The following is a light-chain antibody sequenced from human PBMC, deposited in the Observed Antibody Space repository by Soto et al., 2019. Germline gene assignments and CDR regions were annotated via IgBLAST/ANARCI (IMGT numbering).Light chain of an antibody. CDR2: EVS. CDR1: TSNIGTFY. V-gene: IGLV1-47*01. CDR3: SAYAGGKV. Sequence: QSVLTQPPSASSTPGQKVTISCSGSTSNIGTFYVYWYQHLPGTAPKLMIYEVSKRPSGVPDRFSGSKSGNTASLTVSGLQAEDEADYYCSAYAGGKVFGAGTKLTVL. J-gene: IGLJ1*01.